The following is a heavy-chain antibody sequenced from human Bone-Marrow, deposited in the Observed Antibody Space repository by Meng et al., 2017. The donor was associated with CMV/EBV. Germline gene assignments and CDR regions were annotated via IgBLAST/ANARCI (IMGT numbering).Heavy chain of an antibody. CDR1: GGSISSSNW. V-gene: IGHV4-4*02. CDR2: IYHSGST. CDR3: ARDVGYYDSSGYFYDI. J-gene: IGHJ3*02. Sequence: SETLSLTCAVSGGSISSSNWWSWVRQPPGKGLEWIGEIYHSGSTNYNPSLKGRVTISVDTSKNQFSLKLSSVTAADTAVYYCARDVGYYDSSGYFYDIWGQGTMVTVSS. D-gene: IGHD3-22*01.